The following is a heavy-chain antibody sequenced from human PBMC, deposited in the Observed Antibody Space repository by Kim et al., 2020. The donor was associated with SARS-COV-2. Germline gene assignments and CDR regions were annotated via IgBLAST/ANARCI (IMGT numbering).Heavy chain of an antibody. Sequence: YADSVKGRFTISRDNSKNTLYLQMNSRRAEDTAVYYCAKEPSGSGSYYNHWGQGTLVTVSS. D-gene: IGHD3-10*01. V-gene: IGHV3-23*01. CDR3: AKEPSGSGSYYNH. J-gene: IGHJ5*02.